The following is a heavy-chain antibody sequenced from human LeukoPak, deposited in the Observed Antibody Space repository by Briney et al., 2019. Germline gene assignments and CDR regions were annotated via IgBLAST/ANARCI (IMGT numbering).Heavy chain of an antibody. CDR1: GGSITSSSYY. CDR2: IYYGGTT. CDR3: IDV. V-gene: IGHV4-39*01. Sequence: SETLSLTCTVSGGSITSSSYYWGWIRQPPGKGLEWIGNIYYGGTTYYNSSLKSRVTISDDTSKNRFSLILSSVTAADTAVYYYIDVWGKGTTVIVSS. J-gene: IGHJ6*03.